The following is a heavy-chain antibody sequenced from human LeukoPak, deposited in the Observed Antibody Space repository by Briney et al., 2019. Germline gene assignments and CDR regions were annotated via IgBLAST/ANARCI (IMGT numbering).Heavy chain of an antibody. J-gene: IGHJ6*02. CDR3: AKDHTPGQTNYYYYGMDV. CDR1: GFTFSSYA. CDR2: ISGSGGST. Sequence: GGSLRLSCAASGFTFSSYAMSWVRQAPGKGLERVSAISGSGGSTYYADSVKGRFTISRDNSKNTLYLQMNSLRAEDTAVYYCAKDHTPGQTNYYYYGMDVWGQGTTVTVSS. V-gene: IGHV3-23*01.